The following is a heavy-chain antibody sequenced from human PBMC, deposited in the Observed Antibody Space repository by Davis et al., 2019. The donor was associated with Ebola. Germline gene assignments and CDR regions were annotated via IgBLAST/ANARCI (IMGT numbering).Heavy chain of an antibody. CDR1: GGSISSHY. J-gene: IGHJ4*02. D-gene: IGHD2-15*01. Sequence: PGGSLRLSCTVSGGSISSHYWSWIRQPAGKGLEWIGRIYTSVRTNYNPSLKSRVTMSVDTSKNQFSLRLSSVTAADTAVYYCVRDGCPGGSCYCGDYWGQGTLVTVSS. V-gene: IGHV4-4*07. CDR2: IYTSVRT. CDR3: VRDGCPGGSCYCGDY.